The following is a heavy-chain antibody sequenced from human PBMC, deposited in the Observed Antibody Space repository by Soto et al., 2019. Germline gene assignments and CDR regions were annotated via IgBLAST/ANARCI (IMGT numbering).Heavy chain of an antibody. Sequence: EVQLVESGGGLVQPGGSLRLSCAASGFTFSSYELNWVRQAPGKGLEWASYISTSPGVLYYADSVKGRFTISRDNAKNSLYLQMNSLRAEDTAVYYCARERYDSGRPLDYWGQGTLVTVSS. D-gene: IGHD3-10*01. CDR2: ISTSPGVL. J-gene: IGHJ4*02. CDR3: ARERYDSGRPLDY. CDR1: GFTFSSYE. V-gene: IGHV3-48*03.